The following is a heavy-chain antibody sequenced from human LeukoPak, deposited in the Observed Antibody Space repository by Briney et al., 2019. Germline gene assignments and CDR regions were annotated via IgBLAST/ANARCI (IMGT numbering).Heavy chain of an antibody. Sequence: GGSLRLSCAASGFTFSNYDMTWVRQAPGKGLEWVSAISGNGGYTYYADSIKGRFTISRDNSKNTLYLQMNSLRAEDTAVYYCAKVGVMITFGGVTCLDYWGQGTLVTVSS. J-gene: IGHJ4*02. CDR3: AKVGVMITFGGVTCLDY. D-gene: IGHD3-16*01. CDR2: ISGNGGYT. V-gene: IGHV3-23*01. CDR1: GFTFSNYD.